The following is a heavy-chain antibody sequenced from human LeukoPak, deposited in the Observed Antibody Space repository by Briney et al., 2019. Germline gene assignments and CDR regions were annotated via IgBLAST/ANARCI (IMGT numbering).Heavy chain of an antibody. CDR3: ARDFMAY. Sequence: GGSLRLSCAASGFTFSNYAMHWVRQAPGKGPEWVAKVKPDGSEKYYADSVKGRFTISRVNAKSSLYLQMNSLRAEDTAIYYCARDFMAYWGQGTLVTVSS. CDR2: VKPDGSEK. D-gene: IGHD5-24*01. CDR1: GFTFSNYA. V-gene: IGHV3-7*03. J-gene: IGHJ4*02.